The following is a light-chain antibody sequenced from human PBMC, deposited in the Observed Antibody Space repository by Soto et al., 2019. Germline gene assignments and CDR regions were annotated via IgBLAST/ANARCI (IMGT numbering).Light chain of an antibody. Sequence: EIVLTQSPGTLSLSPGERATLSCRASQSITNNYLAWYQQKPGQAPRLLIFSASRRATGIPDRFSGSGSGADFSLTISRLAPEDFAVYFCQQYGSFSRTCGQGTKV. CDR1: QSITNNY. V-gene: IGKV3-20*01. CDR3: QQYGSFSRT. J-gene: IGKJ1*01. CDR2: SAS.